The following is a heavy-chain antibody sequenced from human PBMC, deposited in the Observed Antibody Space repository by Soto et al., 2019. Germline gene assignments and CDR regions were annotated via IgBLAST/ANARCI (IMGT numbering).Heavy chain of an antibody. D-gene: IGHD2-2*01. Sequence: SETLSLTCTVSGGSISSYYWSWIRQPPGKGLEWIGYIYYSGSTNYNPSLKSRVTISVDTSKNQFSLKLSSVTAADTAVYYCARNGDCSSSRCNVGWFDPWGRGTLVTVSS. CDR3: ARNGDCSSSRCNVGWFDP. CDR1: GGSISSYY. CDR2: IYYSGST. J-gene: IGHJ5*02. V-gene: IGHV4-59*08.